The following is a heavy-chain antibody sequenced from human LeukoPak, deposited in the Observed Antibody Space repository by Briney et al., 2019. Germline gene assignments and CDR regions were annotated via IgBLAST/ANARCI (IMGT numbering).Heavy chain of an antibody. Sequence: SETLSLTCFVSGYPINIDYSWGWIRQPPGKGLEWIGEIYHSGDTNYNPSLKSRVTISVDTSKNQFSLKLSSVTAADTAVYYCARGRLARGHYFDYWGQGTLVTVSS. CDR2: IYHSGDT. J-gene: IGHJ4*02. CDR3: ARGRLARGHYFDY. D-gene: IGHD3-10*01. V-gene: IGHV4-38-2*02. CDR1: GYPINIDYS.